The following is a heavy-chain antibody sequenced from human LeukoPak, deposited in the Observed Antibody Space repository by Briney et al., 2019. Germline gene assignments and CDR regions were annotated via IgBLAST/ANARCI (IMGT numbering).Heavy chain of an antibody. J-gene: IGHJ4*02. V-gene: IGHV3-33*01. D-gene: IGHD5-24*01. Sequence: GGSLRLSCAASGFTFSSYGMHWVRQAPGKGLEWVAVIWYDGSNQYYADSVKGRFTISRDNSKNTLFLQMNSLRAEDTAVYYCARDFSLQLFDYWGQGTLVTVFS. CDR3: ARDFSLQLFDY. CDR2: IWYDGSNQ. CDR1: GFTFSSYG.